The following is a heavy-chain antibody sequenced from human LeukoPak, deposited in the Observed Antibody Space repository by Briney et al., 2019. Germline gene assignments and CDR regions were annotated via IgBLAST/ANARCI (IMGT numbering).Heavy chain of an antibody. Sequence: GASVKVSCKASGYTFTNYYMHWVRQAPGQGLEWMGWINPNSGGTNYAQKFQGRVTMTRDTSISTAYMELSRLRSDDTAVYYCAREWCSGGSCYPYFDYWGQGTLVTVSS. V-gene: IGHV1-2*02. D-gene: IGHD2-15*01. CDR1: GYTFTNYY. CDR2: INPNSGGT. CDR3: AREWCSGGSCYPYFDY. J-gene: IGHJ4*02.